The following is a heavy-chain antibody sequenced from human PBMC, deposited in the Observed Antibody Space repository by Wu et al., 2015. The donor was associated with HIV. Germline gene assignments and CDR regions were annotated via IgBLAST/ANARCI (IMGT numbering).Heavy chain of an antibody. Sequence: VKVSCKASGGTFSSYAISWVRQAPGQGLEWMGGIIPIFGTANYAQKFQGRVTITADESTSTAYMELSSLRSEDTAVYYCARATGEGYSSSWYVYWGQGTLVTVSS. CDR3: ARATGEGYSSSWYVY. V-gene: IGHV1-69*01. CDR1: GGTFSSYA. J-gene: IGHJ4*02. CDR2: IIPIFGTA. D-gene: IGHD6-13*01.